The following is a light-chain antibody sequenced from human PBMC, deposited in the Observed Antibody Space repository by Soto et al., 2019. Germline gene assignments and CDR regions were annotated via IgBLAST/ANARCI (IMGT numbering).Light chain of an antibody. CDR1: XSDVGGYNY. Sequence: QSALTQPASVSGSPGQSITISCTGTXSDVGGYNYVSWYQQHPGKAPKLMIYDVSNRPSGVSNRFSGSKSGNTASLTISGLQAEDEADYYCSSYTSSSPHVVFGGGTKLTVL. CDR2: DVS. CDR3: SSYTSSSPHVV. V-gene: IGLV2-14*01. J-gene: IGLJ2*01.